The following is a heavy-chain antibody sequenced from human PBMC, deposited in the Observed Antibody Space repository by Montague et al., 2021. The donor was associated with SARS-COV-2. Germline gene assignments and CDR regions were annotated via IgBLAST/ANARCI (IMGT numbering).Heavy chain of an antibody. CDR1: GGSISSYY. V-gene: IGHV4-59*13. J-gene: IGHJ5*02. Sequence: SETLSLTCSVSGGSISSYYWSWIRQSPGKGLEWIGYIFHSGITDYNPSLKSRVTISVDMSKNQFSLQLNSVTAADSAVYYCARTEYNWNDWLDPWGQGTLVTVPS. D-gene: IGHD1-20*01. CDR2: IFHSGIT. CDR3: ARTEYNWNDWLDP.